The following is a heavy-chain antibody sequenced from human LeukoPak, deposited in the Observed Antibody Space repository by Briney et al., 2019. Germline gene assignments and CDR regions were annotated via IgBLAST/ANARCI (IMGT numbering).Heavy chain of an antibody. CDR3: ARGSSSTYYYYGMDV. CDR1: GYTFTSYG. Sequence: ASVKVSCKASGYTFTSYGISWVRQAPGQGLEWMGWISAYNGNTNYAQKLQGRVTMTTDTSTSTAYKELRSLRSDDTAVYYCARGSSSTYYYYGMDVWGQGTTVTVSS. CDR2: ISAYNGNT. J-gene: IGHJ6*02. V-gene: IGHV1-18*01. D-gene: IGHD6-6*01.